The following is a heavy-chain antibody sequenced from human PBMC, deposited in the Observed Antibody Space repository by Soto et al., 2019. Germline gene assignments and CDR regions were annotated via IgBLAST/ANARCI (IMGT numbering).Heavy chain of an antibody. V-gene: IGHV4-59*01. J-gene: IGHJ4*02. CDR1: GGSISSYY. Sequence: PSETLSLTCTVSGGSISSYYWSWIRQPPGKGLEWIGYIYYSGSTNYNPSLKSRVTISVDTSKNQFSLKLSSVTAADTAVYFCARTYSSSWYSNGDYWGQGTLVSVS. D-gene: IGHD6-13*01. CDR3: ARTYSSSWYSNGDY. CDR2: IYYSGST.